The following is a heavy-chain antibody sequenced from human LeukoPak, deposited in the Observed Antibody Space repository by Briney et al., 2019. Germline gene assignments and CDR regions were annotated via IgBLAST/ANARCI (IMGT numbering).Heavy chain of an antibody. CDR3: AKDLDSSSLNWFDP. J-gene: IGHJ5*02. CDR2: ISGSGGST. Sequence: GGSLRLSCAASGFTVSSNYMSWVRQAPGKGLEWVSAISGSGGSTYYADSVKGRFTISRDNSKNTLYLQMNSLRAEDTAVYYCAKDLDSSSLNWFDPWGQGTLVTVSS. D-gene: IGHD6-6*01. CDR1: GFTVSSNY. V-gene: IGHV3-23*01.